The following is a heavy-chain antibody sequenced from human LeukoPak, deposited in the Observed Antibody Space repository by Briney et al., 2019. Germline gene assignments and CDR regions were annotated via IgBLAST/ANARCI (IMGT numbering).Heavy chain of an antibody. Sequence: GGSLRLSCAASGFTFSSYAMSWVRQAPGKGLEWVSAISGSGGSTYYADSVKGRFTISRDNSKNTLYLQMNSLRAEDTAVYYCANALYYYGSGSPFDYWGQETLVTVSS. CDR2: ISGSGGST. CDR3: ANALYYYGSGSPFDY. CDR1: GFTFSSYA. J-gene: IGHJ4*02. V-gene: IGHV3-23*01. D-gene: IGHD3-10*01.